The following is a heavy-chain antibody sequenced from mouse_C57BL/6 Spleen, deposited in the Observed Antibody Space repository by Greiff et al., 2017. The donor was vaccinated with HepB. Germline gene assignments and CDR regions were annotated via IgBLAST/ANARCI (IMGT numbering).Heavy chain of an antibody. CDR3: ARGVVGGEYYFDY. CDR1: GYTFTSYW. J-gene: IGHJ2*01. Sequence: QVQLQQPGAELVKPGASVKMSCKASGYTFTSYWMNWVKQRPGQGLEWIGGIDPGSGGTNYNEKFKSKATLTVDKSSSTAYMQLSSLTSEDSAVYYCARGVVGGEYYFDYWGQGTTLTVSA. D-gene: IGHD1-1*01. V-gene: IGHV1-55*01. CDR2: IDPGSGGT.